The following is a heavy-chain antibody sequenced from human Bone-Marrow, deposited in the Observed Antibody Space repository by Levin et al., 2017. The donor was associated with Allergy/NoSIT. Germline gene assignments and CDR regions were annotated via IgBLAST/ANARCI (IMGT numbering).Heavy chain of an antibody. D-gene: IGHD7-27*01. CDR2: LYHSGDT. J-gene: IGHJ4*02. CDR3: AGGDSRLWGNGVFDR. Sequence: SETLSLTCTVSSGSITSSDYYWGWIRQPPGRGPEWIGSLYHSGDTFYSPSLESRVTISRHTSNFFLRLTSVTAADTALHYGAGGDSRLWGNGVFDRWGQGMLVIVSP. V-gene: IGHV4-39*07. CDR1: SGSITSSDYY.